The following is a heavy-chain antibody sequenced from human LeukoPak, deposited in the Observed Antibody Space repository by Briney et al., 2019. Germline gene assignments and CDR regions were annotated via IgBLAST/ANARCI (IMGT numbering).Heavy chain of an antibody. V-gene: IGHV1-69*05. J-gene: IGHJ4*02. CDR3: ARSIVVVPAAIFYFDY. D-gene: IGHD2-2*02. CDR1: GGTFSSYA. Sequence: SVEVSCKASGGTFSSYAISWVRQAPGQGLEWMGGIIPIFGTANYAQKFQGRVTITTDESTSTAYVELSSLRSEDTAVYYCARSIVVVPAAIFYFDYWGQGTLVTVSS. CDR2: IIPIFGTA.